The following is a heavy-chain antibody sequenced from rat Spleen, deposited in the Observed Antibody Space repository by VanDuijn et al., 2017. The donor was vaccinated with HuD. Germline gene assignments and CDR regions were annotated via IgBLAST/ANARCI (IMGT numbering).Heavy chain of an antibody. CDR1: GFTFSDYY. CDR2: ISYEGSST. CDR3: ASLDYGGPDYFDY. J-gene: IGHJ2*01. D-gene: IGHD1-11*01. V-gene: IGHV5-22*01. Sequence: EVQLVESGGGLVQPVRSLKLSCAASGFTFSDYYMAWVRQAPKKGLEWVASISYEGSSTYYGDSVKGRFTISRDNAKSTRYLQMNSLRSEDTATYYCASLDYGGPDYFDYWGEGVMVTVSS.